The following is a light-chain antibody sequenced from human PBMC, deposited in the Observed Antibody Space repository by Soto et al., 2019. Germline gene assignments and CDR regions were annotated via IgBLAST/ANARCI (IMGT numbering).Light chain of an antibody. CDR3: SSYTSSSTYV. CDR2: EVT. Sequence: QSVLTQPASVSGSPGQSITISCTGTGSDVGGYDYVSWYQHHPGKAPQVMIYEVTNRPSGVSNRFSGSKSGNTASLTISGLLAEDEADYYCSSYTSSSTYVFGPGTKVTV. V-gene: IGLV2-14*01. CDR1: GSDVGGYDY. J-gene: IGLJ1*01.